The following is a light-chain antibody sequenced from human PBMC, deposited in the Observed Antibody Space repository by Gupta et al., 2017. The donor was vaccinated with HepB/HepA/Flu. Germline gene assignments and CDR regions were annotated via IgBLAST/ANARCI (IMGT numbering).Light chain of an antibody. Sequence: EIVLTQSPGTLSLSPGERATLSCRASQSVSSSYLAWYQQKPGQAPRLLIYGASSRATGIPDRLRGSGSGTDFTLTISRLVPEDFAVYYCHQECSSPVTFGGGTKVEIK. CDR3: HQECSSPVT. V-gene: IGKV3-20*01. CDR2: GAS. CDR1: QSVSSSY. J-gene: IGKJ4*01.